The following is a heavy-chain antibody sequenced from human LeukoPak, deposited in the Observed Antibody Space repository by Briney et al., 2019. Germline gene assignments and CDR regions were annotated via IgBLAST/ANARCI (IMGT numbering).Heavy chain of an antibody. V-gene: IGHV4-59*01. CDR3: ARDLFAGYGYYDSGGIDY. D-gene: IGHD3-22*01. Sequence: SETLSLTCTVSGGSISSYYWSWIRQPPGKGLEWTGYIYYSGSTNYNPSLKSRVTISVDTSKNQFSLKLSSVTAADTAVYYCARDLFAGYGYYDSGGIDYWGQGTLVTVSS. J-gene: IGHJ4*02. CDR2: IYYSGST. CDR1: GGSISSYY.